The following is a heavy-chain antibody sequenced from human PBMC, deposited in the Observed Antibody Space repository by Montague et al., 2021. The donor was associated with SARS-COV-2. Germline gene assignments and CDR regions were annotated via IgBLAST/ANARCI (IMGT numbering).Heavy chain of an antibody. CDR1: GITFSNYA. Sequence: SLRLSCAASGITFSNYAMSWVRQAPGKGLEWVSAISGSGGSTYYXDSGKGRFTISRDNSKNTLYLQMNSLRAGDTAVYYCAKDKGVAYYFDHWGQGTLVTVSS. CDR3: AKDKGVAYYFDH. D-gene: IGHD2-15*01. J-gene: IGHJ4*02. CDR2: ISGSGGST. V-gene: IGHV3-23*01.